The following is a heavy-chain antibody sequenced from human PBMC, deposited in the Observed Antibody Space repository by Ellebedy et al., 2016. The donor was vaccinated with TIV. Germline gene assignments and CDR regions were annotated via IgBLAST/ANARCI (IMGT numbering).Heavy chain of an antibody. J-gene: IGHJ4*02. D-gene: IGHD3-10*01. Sequence: ASVKVSXXASGYTFTSYYMHWVRQAPGQGLEWMGWINPNSGGTNYAQKFQGRVTMTRDTSISTAYMELSRLRSDDTAVYYCARVLGSGSYYLPNFDYWGQGTLVTVSS. CDR2: INPNSGGT. CDR1: GYTFTSYY. V-gene: IGHV1-2*02. CDR3: ARVLGSGSYYLPNFDY.